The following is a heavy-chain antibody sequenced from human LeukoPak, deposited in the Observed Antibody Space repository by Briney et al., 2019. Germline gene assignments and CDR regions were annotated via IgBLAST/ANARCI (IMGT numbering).Heavy chain of an antibody. D-gene: IGHD6-19*01. CDR1: GFTFSSFK. CDR2: ISESGGSA. CDR3: AKTGYSSGWYRIWDY. J-gene: IGHJ4*02. Sequence: GGALRLSCAASGFTFSSFKMSWVRQAPGKGLEWVSAISESGGSAYYADSVKGRFTISRDNSRNSLSLQMNSLRAEDTALYYCAKTGYSSGWYRIWDYWGQGTLVTVSS. V-gene: IGHV3-23*01.